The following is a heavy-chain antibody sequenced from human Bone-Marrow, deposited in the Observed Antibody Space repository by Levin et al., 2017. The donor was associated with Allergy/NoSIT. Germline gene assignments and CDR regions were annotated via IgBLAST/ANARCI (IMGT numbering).Heavy chain of an antibody. J-gene: IGHJ4*02. V-gene: IGHV3-23*01. Sequence: RAGGSLRLSCAASGFIFPTYAMGWVRQAPGKGLEWVSAISGSGTNTHYADSVKGRFTISRDNSKNTLYLQMSSLRAEDTAVYYCATRYCTTTNCYAFDFWGQGTLVTVSS. CDR2: ISGSGTNT. CDR3: ATRYCTTTNCYAFDF. CDR1: GFIFPTYA. D-gene: IGHD2-2*01.